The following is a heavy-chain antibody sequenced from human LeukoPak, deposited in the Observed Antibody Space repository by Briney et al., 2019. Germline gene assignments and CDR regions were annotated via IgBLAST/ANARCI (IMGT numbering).Heavy chain of an antibody. D-gene: IGHD3-10*01. J-gene: IGHJ4*02. V-gene: IGHV3-30*03. CDR1: GFTFRSYG. CDR3: ARDQASFYFGSGSYSFDY. Sequence: PGRSLRLSCAASGFTFRSYGMHWVRQAPGKGPEWVAVMSYDGSNEYYADSGKGRFTISRDNSKNTLFLQMSSLRAEDTAVYYCARDQASFYFGSGSYSFDYWGPGTLVTVSS. CDR2: MSYDGSNE.